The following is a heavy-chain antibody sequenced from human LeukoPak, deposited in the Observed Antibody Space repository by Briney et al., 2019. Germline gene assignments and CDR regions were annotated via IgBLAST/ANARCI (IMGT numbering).Heavy chain of an antibody. V-gene: IGHV3-64*01. CDR3: ARDEGDTAMVPGDY. J-gene: IGHJ4*02. D-gene: IGHD5-18*01. Sequence: GGSLRLSCAASGFTFSSYAMHWVRQAPGKGLEYVSAISSNGGSTYYANSVKGRFTISRDNSKNTLYLQMGSLRAEDMAVYYRARDEGDTAMVPGDYWGQGTLVTVSS. CDR2: ISSNGGST. CDR1: GFTFSSYA.